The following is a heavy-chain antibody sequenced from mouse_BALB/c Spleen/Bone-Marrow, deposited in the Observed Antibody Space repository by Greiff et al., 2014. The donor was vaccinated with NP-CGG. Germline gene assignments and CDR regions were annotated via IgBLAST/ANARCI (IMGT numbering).Heavy chain of an antibody. CDR1: GYTFTDYA. D-gene: IGHD3-2*01. V-gene: IGHV1S137*01. CDR2: ISTYYGDA. CDR3: ARRADSSGYVDAMDY. Sequence: VQLQQSXAELVRPGVSVKISCKGSGYTFTDYAMHWVKQSHAKSLEWIGVISTYYGDASYNQKFKGKATMTVDKSSSTAYMELARLTSEDSAIYYCARRADSSGYVDAMDYWGQGTSVTVSS. J-gene: IGHJ4*01.